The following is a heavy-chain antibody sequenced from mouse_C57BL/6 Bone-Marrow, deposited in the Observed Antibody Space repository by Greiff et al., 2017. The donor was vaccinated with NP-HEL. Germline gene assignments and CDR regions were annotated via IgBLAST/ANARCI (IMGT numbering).Heavy chain of an antibody. CDR1: GYTFTSYG. D-gene: IGHD3-2*02. V-gene: IGHV1-81*01. J-gene: IGHJ2*01. CDR3: AGDDSSGYFFDY. Sequence: QVQLKESGAELARPGASVKLSCKASGYTFTSYGISWVKQRTGQGLEWIGEIYPRSGNTYYNEKFKGKATLTADKSSSTAYMELRSLTSEDSAVYFCAGDDSSGYFFDYGGQGTTLTVSS. CDR2: IYPRSGNT.